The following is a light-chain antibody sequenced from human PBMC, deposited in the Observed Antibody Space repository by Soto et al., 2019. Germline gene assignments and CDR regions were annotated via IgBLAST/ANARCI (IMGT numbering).Light chain of an antibody. CDR3: LQDYNYPPT. V-gene: IGKV1-6*01. J-gene: IGKJ1*01. Sequence: ATQITHSPSSLSASVGDRVTITCRSSQDIGNDLGWYQQKPGKAPNLLIYAASSLQSGVPSRFSGSGSGTDFTLTISSLQPEDCATYYCLQDYNYPPTLGPGTKVDIK. CDR1: QDIGND. CDR2: AAS.